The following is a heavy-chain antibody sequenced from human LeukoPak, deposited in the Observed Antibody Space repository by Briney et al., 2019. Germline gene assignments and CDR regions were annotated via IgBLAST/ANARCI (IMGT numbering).Heavy chain of an antibody. D-gene: IGHD3-22*01. Sequence: SETLSLTCAVYGGSFSGYYWSWIRQPPGKGLEWIGEINHLGSTDYNPSLKSRVSISVDMSKNQFSLKLTSVTAADTAVYYCVREGLYDGGGHYYGGYFEYWGQGTLVTVSS. J-gene: IGHJ4*02. CDR3: VREGLYDGGGHYYGGYFEY. V-gene: IGHV4-34*01. CDR2: INHLGST. CDR1: GGSFSGYY.